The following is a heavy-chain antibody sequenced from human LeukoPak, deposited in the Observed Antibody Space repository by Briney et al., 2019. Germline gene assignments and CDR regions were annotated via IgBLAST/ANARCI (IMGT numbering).Heavy chain of an antibody. Sequence: SQTLSLTCAISGDSVSSNSAAWNWIRQSPSRGLEWLGRTYYRSKWYNDYAVSVKSRITINPDTSKNQFSLQLNSVTPEDTAVYYCARAGLRSYYGAFRRPPDAFDIWGQGTMVTVSS. CDR3: ARAGLRSYYGAFRRPPDAFDI. CDR1: GDSVSSNSAA. D-gene: IGHD3-22*01. CDR2: TYYRSKWYN. V-gene: IGHV6-1*01. J-gene: IGHJ3*02.